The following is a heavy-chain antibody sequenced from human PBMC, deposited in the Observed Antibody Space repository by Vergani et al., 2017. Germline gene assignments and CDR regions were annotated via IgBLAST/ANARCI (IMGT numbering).Heavy chain of an antibody. CDR2: ISYDGSNK. D-gene: IGHD3-10*01. CDR3: AKVPTVRRTRLGYFQH. Sequence: QVQLVESGGGVVQPGRSLRLSCAASGFTFSSYCMHWVRQATGKGLEWVSVISYDGSNKYYADSVKGRFTISRDNSKNTLCLQMNSLRAEDTAVYYCAKVPTVRRTRLGYFQHWGQGTLVTVSS. CDR1: GFTFSSYC. V-gene: IGHV3-30*18. J-gene: IGHJ1*01.